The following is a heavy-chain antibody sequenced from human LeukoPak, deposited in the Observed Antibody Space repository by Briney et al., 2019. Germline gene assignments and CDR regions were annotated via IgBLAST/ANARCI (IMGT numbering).Heavy chain of an antibody. Sequence: SETLSLTCAVYGGSFSGYYWSWIRQPPGKGLEWIGEINHSGSTNYNPSLKSRVTISVDTSKNQFSLKLSSVTAADTTVYYCARFEGLIETTVTTGWYFDLWGRGTLVTVSS. CDR3: ARFEGLIETTVTTGWYFDL. CDR1: GGSFSGYY. D-gene: IGHD4-17*01. J-gene: IGHJ2*01. V-gene: IGHV4-34*01. CDR2: INHSGST.